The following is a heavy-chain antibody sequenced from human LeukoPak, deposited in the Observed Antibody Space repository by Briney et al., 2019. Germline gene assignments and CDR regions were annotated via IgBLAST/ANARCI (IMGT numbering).Heavy chain of an antibody. V-gene: IGHV4-39*07. J-gene: IGHJ4*02. CDR3: ASRTKAAAGNFDY. CDR1: GGSFSSSNYN. Sequence: SETLSLTCTVSGGSFSSSNYNWGWIRQPPGKGLEWIGTIYYTGSTYYNPSLKSRVTISVDTSKKHFSLKLNSVTAADTAVYYCASRTKAAAGNFDYWGQGTLVTVSS. D-gene: IGHD6-13*01. CDR2: IYYTGST.